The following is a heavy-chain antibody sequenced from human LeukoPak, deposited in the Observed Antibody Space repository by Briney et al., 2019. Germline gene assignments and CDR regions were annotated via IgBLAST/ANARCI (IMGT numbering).Heavy chain of an antibody. V-gene: IGHV4-34*01. J-gene: IGHJ4*02. Sequence: SDTLSLTCAVYGGSFRGYYWRWIRQPPGKGLEWIGEISHGGITHYNPSLKSRVTISVDTSKNQFSLKLSSVTAADTAVYYCARGGVDYGGVGGYFDYWGQGILVTVSS. CDR3: ARGGVDYGGVGGYFDY. CDR2: ISHGGIT. D-gene: IGHD4-23*01. CDR1: GGSFRGYY.